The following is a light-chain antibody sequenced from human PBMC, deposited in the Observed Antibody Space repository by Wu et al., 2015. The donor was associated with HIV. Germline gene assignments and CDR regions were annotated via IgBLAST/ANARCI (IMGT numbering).Light chain of an antibody. CDR2: GAS. CDR1: QSVSSN. CDR3: QQYNNWPRT. J-gene: IGKJ1*01. Sequence: EIVMTRSPATLSESPGERATLSCRASQSVSSNLVWYQQKPGQAPRLLIYGASTRATGIPARFSGSGSGTEFTLTISSLQSEDFAVYYCQQYNNWPRTFGQGTKVEIE. V-gene: IGKV3-15*01.